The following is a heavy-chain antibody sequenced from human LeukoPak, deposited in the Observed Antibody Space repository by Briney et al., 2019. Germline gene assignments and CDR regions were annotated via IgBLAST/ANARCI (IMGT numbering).Heavy chain of an antibody. V-gene: IGHV4-59*08. Sequence: SETLSLTCTVSGGSISSYYWSWIRQPPGKGLEWIGYIYYSGSTNYNPSLKSRVTVSVDTSKNQFSLKLSSVTAADTAVYYCARRNIAVAGPGSFDYWGQGTLVTVSS. CDR2: IYYSGST. CDR1: GGSISSYY. CDR3: ARRNIAVAGPGSFDY. D-gene: IGHD6-19*01. J-gene: IGHJ4*02.